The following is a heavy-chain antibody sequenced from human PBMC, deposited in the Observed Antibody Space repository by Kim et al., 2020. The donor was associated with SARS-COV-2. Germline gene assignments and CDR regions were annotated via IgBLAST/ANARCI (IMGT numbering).Heavy chain of an antibody. Sequence: GGSLRLSCAASGFAFSTYGMHWVRQAPGKGPEWVALIWYVGTKRYYSDSVKGRFTISRDNSTNTLYLQMNTLGAEDTAVDDCSRYIVGANGNAFDSWGQG. CDR1: GFAFSTYG. J-gene: IGHJ3*02. CDR2: IWYVGTKR. D-gene: IGHD1-26*01. V-gene: IGHV3-33*01. CDR3: SRYIVGANGNAFDS.